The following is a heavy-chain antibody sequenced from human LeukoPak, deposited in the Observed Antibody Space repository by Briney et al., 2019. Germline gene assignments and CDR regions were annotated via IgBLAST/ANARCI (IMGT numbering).Heavy chain of an antibody. CDR2: VYYSGIT. J-gene: IGHJ4*02. Sequence: PSETLSLTCTVSGGSISSSGYYWGWIRQPPGKGLEWVGRVYYSGITYYNPSPKSRVTISVDTSKNQFSLRLSSVTAADAAVYYCATPFATGFSSSWSSYWGQGTLVTVSS. V-gene: IGHV4-39*01. D-gene: IGHD6-13*01. CDR3: ATPFATGFSSSWSSY. CDR1: GGSISSSGYY.